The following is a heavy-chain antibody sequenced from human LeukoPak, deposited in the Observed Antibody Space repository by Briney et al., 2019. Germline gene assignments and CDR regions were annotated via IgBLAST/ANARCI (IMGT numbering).Heavy chain of an antibody. CDR3: ARGLPMAYRLFDY. J-gene: IGHJ4*02. CDR2: IYYSGST. D-gene: IGHD3-10*01. V-gene: IGHV4-39*07. CDR1: GGSISSTTYY. Sequence: SETLSLTCTVSGGSISSTTYYWGWIRQPPGKGLEWIGSIYYSGSTYYNPSLKSRVTISVDTSKNQFSLKLSSVTAADTAVYYCARGLPMAYRLFDYWAREPWSPSPQ.